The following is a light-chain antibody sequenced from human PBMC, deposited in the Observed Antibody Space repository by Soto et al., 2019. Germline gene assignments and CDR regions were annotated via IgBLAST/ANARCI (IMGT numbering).Light chain of an antibody. V-gene: IGKV3-20*01. CDR3: QQYGGSLT. J-gene: IGKJ4*01. CDR1: QTVRNNY. CDR2: GAS. Sequence: EFVLTQSPGTLSLSPGERATLSCRASQTVRNNYLAWYQQKPGQAPRLLIYGASNRATGIPDRFSGSGSGTDFTLTISILEPEDVAVYYCQQYGGSLTFGGGTKVDIK.